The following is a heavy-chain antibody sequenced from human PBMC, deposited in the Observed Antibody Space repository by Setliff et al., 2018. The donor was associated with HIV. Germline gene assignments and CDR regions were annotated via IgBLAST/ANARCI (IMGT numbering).Heavy chain of an antibody. Sequence: PSETLSLTCPVSGDSTSSYYWSWIRQPPGKGLEWIGYIYYSGSTNYNPSLKSRVTISVDTSKNQFSLKLSSVTAADTAVYYCARAGGSGSYYHLDYYYYMDVWGKGTTVTVSS. CDR1: GDSTSSYY. CDR3: ARAGGSGSYYHLDYYYYMDV. J-gene: IGHJ6*03. V-gene: IGHV4-59*01. CDR2: IYYSGST. D-gene: IGHD3-10*01.